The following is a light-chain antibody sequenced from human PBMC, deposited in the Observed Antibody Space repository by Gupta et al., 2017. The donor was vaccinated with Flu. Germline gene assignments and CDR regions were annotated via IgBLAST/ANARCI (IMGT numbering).Light chain of an antibody. V-gene: IGLV1-51*02. CDR1: SSNIGNNY. CDR2: ENN. J-gene: IGLJ1*01. CDR3: GTWDSSLSAGFYV. Sequence: QSVLTQPPSVSAAPGQQVTISCSGRSSNIGNNYVSWYQQLPGTAPKLLIYENNKRPSGIPDRFSGSKSGTSATLGITGLQTGDEADYYCGTWDSSLSAGFYVFGTGTKVTVL.